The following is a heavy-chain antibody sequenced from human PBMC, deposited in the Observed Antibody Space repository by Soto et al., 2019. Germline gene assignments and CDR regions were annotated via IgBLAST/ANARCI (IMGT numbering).Heavy chain of an antibody. CDR1: GFTFSSYA. J-gene: IGHJ5*02. CDR2: ISGSGANS. Sequence: EVQLLESGGGLAQPGGSLRLSCVASGFTFSSYAMSWVRQAPGKGLEWVSGISGSGANSYYADSVKGRFTISRDNSKNTLYLQMNSLRAEDTAVYYCAKDGAYVVGASRTWGQGTLVTVSS. D-gene: IGHD1-26*01. V-gene: IGHV3-23*01. CDR3: AKDGAYVVGASRT.